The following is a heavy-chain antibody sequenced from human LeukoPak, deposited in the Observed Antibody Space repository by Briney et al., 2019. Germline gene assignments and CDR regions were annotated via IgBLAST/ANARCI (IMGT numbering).Heavy chain of an antibody. D-gene: IGHD2-8*01. CDR3: ARGRDIVLMVYAFQFDY. V-gene: IGHV4-31*02. CDR1: YX. J-gene: IGHJ4*02. CDR2: IYYSGST. Sequence: YXWXXXXXHPGKGLEWLXYIYYSGSTYYNPSLKSRVTISVDTSKNQFSLKPSSVTAADTAVYYCARGRDIVLMVYAFQFDYWGQGTLVTVSS.